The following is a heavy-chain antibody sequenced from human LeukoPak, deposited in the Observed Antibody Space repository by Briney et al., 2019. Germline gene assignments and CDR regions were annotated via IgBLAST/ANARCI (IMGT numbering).Heavy chain of an antibody. CDR1: GGSFSGYY. V-gene: IGHV4-34*01. CDR3: ARTLPRLVMGAFDI. D-gene: IGHD3-9*01. CDR2: INHSGST. J-gene: IGHJ3*02. Sequence: PSETLSLTCAVYGGSFSGYYWSWIRQPPGKGLEWIGEINHSGSTNYNPSLKSRVTISVDTSKNQFSLKLSSVTAADTAVYYCARTLPRLVMGAFDIWGQGTMVTVSS.